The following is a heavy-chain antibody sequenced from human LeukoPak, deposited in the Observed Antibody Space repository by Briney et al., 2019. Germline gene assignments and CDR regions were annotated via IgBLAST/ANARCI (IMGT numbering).Heavy chain of an antibody. CDR1: GFTFSSYA. D-gene: IGHD5-12*01. CDR2: ISYDGSDK. V-gene: IGHV3-30*04. Sequence: GGSLRLSCAASGFTFSSYAMSWVRQAPGKGLEWVAVISYDGSDKFYADSVKGRFTISRDSSKNTLYLQMNSLRPEDTAVYYCARARPSMWIDYWGQGTLVTVSS. J-gene: IGHJ4*02. CDR3: ARARPSMWIDY.